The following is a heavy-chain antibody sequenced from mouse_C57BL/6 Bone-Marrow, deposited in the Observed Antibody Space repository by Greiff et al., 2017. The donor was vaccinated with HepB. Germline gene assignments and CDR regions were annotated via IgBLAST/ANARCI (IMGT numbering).Heavy chain of an antibody. D-gene: IGHD3-1*01. CDR1: GYTFTSYW. CDR2: IDPSDSYI. J-gene: IGHJ3*01. Sequence: QVQLQQPGAEFVKPGASVKLSCKASGYTFTSYWMQWVKQRPGQGLEWIGEIDPSDSYINYNQKFKGKATLTVDTSSSTAYMQLSSLTSEDSAFYYGARRASLLSWFAYWGQGTLVTVSA. V-gene: IGHV1-50*01. CDR3: ARRASLLSWFAY.